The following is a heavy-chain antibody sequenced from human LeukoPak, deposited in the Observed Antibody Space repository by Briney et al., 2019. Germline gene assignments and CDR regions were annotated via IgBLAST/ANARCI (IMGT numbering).Heavy chain of an antibody. CDR2: ISSSSSYI. V-gene: IGHV3-21*01. CDR1: GFTFSSYS. J-gene: IGHJ4*02. CDR3: ARAKNPTTAGTLDY. Sequence: GGSLRLSCAASGFTFSSYSMNWVRQAPGKGLEWVSSISSSSSYIYYADSVKGRFTISRDNAKNSLYLQMNSLRAEDTAVYYCARAKNPTTAGTLDYWGQGTLVTVSS. D-gene: IGHD6-13*01.